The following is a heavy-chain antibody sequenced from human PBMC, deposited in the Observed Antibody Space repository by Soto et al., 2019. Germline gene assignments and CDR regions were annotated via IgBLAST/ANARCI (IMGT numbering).Heavy chain of an antibody. CDR1: GCSISSSSYY. CDR3: ARGFGEGHGGFWFDP. Sequence: PSETLSLTCTVSGCSISSSSYYWGWIRQPPGKRQERIGSIYYSGSTYYNPSLKSRVTISVDTSKNQFSLQLNSVTPEDTAVYYCARGFGEGHGGFWFDPWGQGTLVTVSS. CDR2: IYYSGST. V-gene: IGHV4-39*01. D-gene: IGHD3-10*01. J-gene: IGHJ5*02.